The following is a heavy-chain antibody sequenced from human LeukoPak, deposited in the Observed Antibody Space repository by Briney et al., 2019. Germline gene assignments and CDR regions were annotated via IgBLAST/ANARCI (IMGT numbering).Heavy chain of an antibody. D-gene: IGHD5-18*01. V-gene: IGHV4-59*01. Sequence: PSETLSLSCTASGGSISSYCLSWIRQPPGKGLEWIGFIYYSGSTNYNPSPKNRVTISVDTSKNQFSLKMSSVIAADTAVYYCARAREWIQLRDAFDIWGQGTMVTVSS. CDR2: IYYSGST. CDR3: ARAREWIQLRDAFDI. J-gene: IGHJ3*02. CDR1: GGSISSYC.